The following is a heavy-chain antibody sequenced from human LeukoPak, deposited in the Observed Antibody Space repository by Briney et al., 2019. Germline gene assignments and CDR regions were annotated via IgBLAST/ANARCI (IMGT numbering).Heavy chain of an antibody. CDR3: ASYIDRPLTIFPD. D-gene: IGHD3-3*01. CDR1: GGSISSYY. V-gene: IGHV4-59*01. CDR2: IYYSGST. Sequence: SETLSLTCTVSGGSISSYYWSWIRQPPGKGLEWIGYIYYSGSTNYNPSLKSRVTISVDTSKNQFSLKLSSVTAADTAVYYCASYIDRPLTIFPDWGQGTLVTVSS. J-gene: IGHJ4*02.